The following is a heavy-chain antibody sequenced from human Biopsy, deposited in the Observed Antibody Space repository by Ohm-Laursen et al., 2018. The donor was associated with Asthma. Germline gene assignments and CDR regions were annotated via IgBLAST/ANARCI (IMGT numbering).Heavy chain of an antibody. D-gene: IGHD3-3*02. J-gene: IGHJ1*01. Sequence: ETLSLTCAASGFTFGDYWMSWVRQVPGKGLEWVANIKHDGSEKNHVDSLKGRFTISRDNAKNSLYLQMNSLRAEDTAVYYCARTFHFWRPYHAEHYQLWGQGTLVTVSS. CDR3: ARTFHFWRPYHAEHYQL. V-gene: IGHV3-7*01. CDR1: GFTFGDYW. CDR2: IKHDGSEK.